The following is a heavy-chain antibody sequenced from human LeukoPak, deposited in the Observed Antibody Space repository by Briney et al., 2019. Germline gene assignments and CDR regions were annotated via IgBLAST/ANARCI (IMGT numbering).Heavy chain of an antibody. CDR1: GGTFSSYA. CDR2: IIPIFGTA. D-gene: IGHD4-17*01. Sequence: GSSVKVSCKASGGTFSSYAISWVRQAPGQGLEWMGGIIPIFGTANYAQKFQGRVTITADESTSTAYMELSSLRSEDTAVYYCARDPGVDYGDYEDAFDIWGQGTMVTVSS. V-gene: IGHV1-69*01. J-gene: IGHJ3*02. CDR3: ARDPGVDYGDYEDAFDI.